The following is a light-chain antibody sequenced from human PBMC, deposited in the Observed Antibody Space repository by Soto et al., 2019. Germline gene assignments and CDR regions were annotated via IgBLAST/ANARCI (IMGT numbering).Light chain of an antibody. Sequence: DIQMTQSPSTLSASVGDRVTITCRASQNIGGWLAWYQQKPGKAPRLLIYDASSLESGVPSRFSGSESGTEYTLTISSLQPDDFSTYYCQQHKSFALTFGGGTKVYIK. CDR3: QQHKSFALT. J-gene: IGKJ4*01. CDR2: DAS. V-gene: IGKV1-5*01. CDR1: QNIGGW.